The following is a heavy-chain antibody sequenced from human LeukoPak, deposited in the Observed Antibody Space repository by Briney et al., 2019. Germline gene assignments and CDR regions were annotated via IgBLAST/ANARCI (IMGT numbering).Heavy chain of an antibody. CDR3: ARDVPAYCGGDCFGY. J-gene: IGHJ4*02. CDR1: GFTFSSYA. V-gene: IGHV3-23*01. CDR2: ISGSGGST. D-gene: IGHD2-21*01. Sequence: GGSLRLSCAASGFTFSSYAMSWVRQAPGKGLEWVSAISGSGGSTYYADSVKGRFTISRDNSKNTLYLQMNSLRAEDTAVYYCARDVPAYCGGDCFGYWGQGTLVTVSS.